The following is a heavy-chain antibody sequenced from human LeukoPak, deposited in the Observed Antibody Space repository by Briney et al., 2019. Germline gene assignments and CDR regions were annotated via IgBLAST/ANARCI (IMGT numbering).Heavy chain of an antibody. Sequence: ASVKVSCKASGYTFTGYYMHWVRQAPGQGLEWMGWINPNSGGTNYAQKFQGRVTMTRDTSVSTAYMELSRLRSDDTAVYYCARLGTGRWLQLNAFDIWGQGTMVTVSS. CDR3: ARLGTGRWLQLNAFDI. CDR1: GYTFTGYY. CDR2: INPNSGGT. D-gene: IGHD5-24*01. V-gene: IGHV1-2*02. J-gene: IGHJ3*02.